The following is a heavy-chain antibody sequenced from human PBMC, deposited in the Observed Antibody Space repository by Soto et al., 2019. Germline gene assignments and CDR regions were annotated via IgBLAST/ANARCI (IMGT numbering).Heavy chain of an antibody. CDR3: AKVASYGDYYFDY. D-gene: IGHD4-17*01. Sequence: PGGSLRLSCAASGFTFGTYAMSWVGQAPGKGLEGVPAISGSGGSTYYADSVKGRFTISIDNSKNTLYLQMNSLRAEDTAVYYCAKVASYGDYYFDYWGQGTLVTVSS. V-gene: IGHV3-23*01. CDR1: GFTFGTYA. J-gene: IGHJ4*02. CDR2: ISGSGGST.